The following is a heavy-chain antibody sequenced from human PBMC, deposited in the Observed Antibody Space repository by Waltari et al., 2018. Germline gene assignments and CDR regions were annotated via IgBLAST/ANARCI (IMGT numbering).Heavy chain of an antibody. CDR1: EYTFTSSY. Sequence: QVQLVQSGAEVKKPGASVKISCKTSEYTFTSSYIHWVRQAPGQGLEWMGISNPSGGSKIYAQKFQGRVTMTRDTSTSTVYMELSSLRSEDTAVYYCALDRGALWMDVWGQGTTVTVSS. CDR3: ALDRGALWMDV. CDR2: SNPSGGSK. D-gene: IGHD2-21*01. V-gene: IGHV1-46*01. J-gene: IGHJ6*02.